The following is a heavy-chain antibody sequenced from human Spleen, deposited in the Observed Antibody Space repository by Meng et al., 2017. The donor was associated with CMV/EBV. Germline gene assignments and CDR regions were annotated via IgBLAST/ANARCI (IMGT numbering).Heavy chain of an antibody. CDR3: ARDRYPGAFDI. V-gene: IGHV4-59*12. Sequence: SETLSLTCTVSGGSISSYYWSWIRQPPGKGLEWIGSIYYSGSTYYNPSLKSRVTISVDTSKNQFSLKLSSVTAADTAVYYCARDRYPGAFDIWGQGTMVTVS. J-gene: IGHJ3*02. D-gene: IGHD1-1*01. CDR1: GGSISSYY. CDR2: IYYSGST.